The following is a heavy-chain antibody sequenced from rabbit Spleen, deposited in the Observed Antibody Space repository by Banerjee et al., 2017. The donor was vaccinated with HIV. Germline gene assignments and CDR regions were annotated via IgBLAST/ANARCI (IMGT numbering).Heavy chain of an antibody. J-gene: IGHJ4*01. CDR3: ARDLAGVIGWNFNL. Sequence: QEQLKESGGGLVQPGGSLKVSCIASGFDFSSYYMSWVRQAPGKGLEWIGYFDPVFGFTYYANWAKGRFTISRTSSTTVTLQMTSLTAADTATYFCARDLAGVIGWNFNLWGQGTLVTVS. CDR1: GFDFSSYYM. D-gene: IGHD4-1*01. CDR2: FDPVFGFT. V-gene: IGHV1S45*01.